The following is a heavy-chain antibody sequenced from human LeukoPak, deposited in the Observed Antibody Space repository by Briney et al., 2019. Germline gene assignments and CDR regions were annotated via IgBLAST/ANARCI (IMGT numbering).Heavy chain of an antibody. CDR1: GYTFTSYY. Sequence: ASVKVSCKASGYTFTSYYMHWVRQAPGQGLEWMGIINPSGGSTSYAQKFQGRVTITADESTSTAYMELSSLRSEDTAVYYCARDQSSSWDSFDYWGQGTLVTVSS. CDR2: INPSGGST. CDR3: ARDQSSSWDSFDY. V-gene: IGHV1-46*01. J-gene: IGHJ4*02. D-gene: IGHD6-13*01.